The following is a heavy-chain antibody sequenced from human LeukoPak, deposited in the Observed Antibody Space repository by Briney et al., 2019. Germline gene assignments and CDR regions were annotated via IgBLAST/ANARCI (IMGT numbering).Heavy chain of an antibody. D-gene: IGHD6-6*01. V-gene: IGHV4-34*01. CDR2: INHSGST. CDR3: ARAIIGEAALDY. J-gene: IGHJ4*02. CDR1: GGSFSGYY. Sequence: PSETPSLTCAVYGGSFSGYYWSWIRQPSGKGLEWIGEINHSGSTNYNPSLKSRVTISVDTSKNQFSLKLSSVTAADTAVYYCARAIIGEAALDYWGQGTLVTVSS.